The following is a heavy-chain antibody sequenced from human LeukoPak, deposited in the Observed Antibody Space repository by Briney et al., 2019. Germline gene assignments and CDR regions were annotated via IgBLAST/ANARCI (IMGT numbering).Heavy chain of an antibody. D-gene: IGHD2-2*01. CDR3: ARDIVVVPAAVYYYMDV. V-gene: IGHV1-18*01. J-gene: IGHJ6*03. CDR2: ISAYNGNT. Sequence: ASVKVSCKASGYTFTSYGISWVRQAPGQGLEWLGWISAYNGNTNYAQKLQGRVTMTTDTSTSTAYMELRSLRSDDTAVYYCARDIVVVPAAVYYYMDVWGKGTTVTISS. CDR1: GYTFTSYG.